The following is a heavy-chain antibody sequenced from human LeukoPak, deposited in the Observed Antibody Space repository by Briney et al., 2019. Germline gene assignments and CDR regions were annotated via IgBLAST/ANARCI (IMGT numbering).Heavy chain of an antibody. V-gene: IGHV1-18*04. CDR1: GSTVTSYG. J-gene: IGHJ1*01. CDR2: ISAYNGNI. Sequence: APVKPSYKASGSTVTSYGISWVRQAPGHGLEWMGWISAYNGNINYAQKRTGRITMATESSTSSAYMERRGKKSDDAAVYCWATYVYDSETKGVTYFHHWGQGTLVTVSS. D-gene: IGHD3-10*01. CDR3: ATYVYDSETKGVTYFHH.